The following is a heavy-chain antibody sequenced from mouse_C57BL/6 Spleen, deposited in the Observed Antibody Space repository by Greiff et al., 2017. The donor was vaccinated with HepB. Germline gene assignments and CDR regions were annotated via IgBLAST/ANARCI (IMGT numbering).Heavy chain of an antibody. J-gene: IGHJ4*01. CDR1: GFTFSDYY. CDR2: INYDGSST. CDR3: ARDDGYYYAMDY. V-gene: IGHV5-16*01. D-gene: IGHD2-3*01. Sequence: EVQLQESEGGLVQPGRSMKLSCTASGFTFSDYYMAWVRQVPEKGLEWVANINYDGSSTYYLDSLKSRFIISRDNAKNILYLQMSSLKSEDTATYYCARDDGYYYAMDYWGQGTSVTVSS.